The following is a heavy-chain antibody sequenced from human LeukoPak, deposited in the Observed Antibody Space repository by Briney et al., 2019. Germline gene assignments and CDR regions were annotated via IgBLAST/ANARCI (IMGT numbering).Heavy chain of an antibody. D-gene: IGHD1-1*01. Sequence: GGSLRLSCAASGFIFSNSWMGWVRQTPEKGLEWVANIKQDGSEEYYVDSVEGRFTISRDNAENSLFLQMHGLRAEDTAVYYCIQLGGTATTSHAFDVWGQGTMVTVSS. J-gene: IGHJ3*01. CDR2: IKQDGSEE. CDR1: GFIFSNSW. V-gene: IGHV3-7*01. CDR3: IQLGGTATTSHAFDV.